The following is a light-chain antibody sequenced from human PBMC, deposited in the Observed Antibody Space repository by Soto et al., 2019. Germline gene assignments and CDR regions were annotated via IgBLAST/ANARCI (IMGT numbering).Light chain of an antibody. CDR3: RQYKTYT. V-gene: IGKV1-5*01. Sequence: DIQLTQSPPYLSASVGERVNITCRASQSIGTWLAWHQQKPGKAPNLLMFDASTLHTGVPSRISGSGDGTEFTLSISSLQPDDSAIYFCRQYKTYTFGRGTRLEIK. J-gene: IGKJ5*01. CDR2: DAS. CDR1: QSIGTW.